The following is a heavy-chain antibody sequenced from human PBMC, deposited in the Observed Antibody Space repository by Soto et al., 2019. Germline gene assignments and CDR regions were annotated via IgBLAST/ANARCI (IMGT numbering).Heavy chain of an antibody. CDR1: GASITNDDFF. V-gene: IGHV4-31*03. D-gene: IGHD5-18*01. Sequence: TLSLTCTVSGASITNDDFFWSWVRQHPEKGLEWLAYITYGGSIYYNPSLRSRLSVSIDKSKSQFSLNLKSVTAADTAVYYCAKLERTQLWLLVQNWVQGLLVTVSS. CDR2: ITYGGSI. CDR3: AKLERTQLWLLVQN. J-gene: IGHJ4*02.